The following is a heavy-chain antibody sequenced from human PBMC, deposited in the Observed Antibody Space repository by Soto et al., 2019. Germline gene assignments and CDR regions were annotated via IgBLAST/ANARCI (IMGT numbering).Heavy chain of an antibody. V-gene: IGHV1-8*01. CDR3: ARGSSVYSSSFDPGFDP. Sequence: QVQLVQSGAEVKKPGASVKVSCKASGYTFTSYDINWVRQATGQGLEWMGWMNPNSGNTGYAQKFQGRVTMTRNTSISTAYMELSSLRSEDTAVYYCARGSSVYSSSFDPGFDPWGQGTLVTVSS. J-gene: IGHJ5*02. CDR1: GYTFTSYD. CDR2: MNPNSGNT. D-gene: IGHD6-13*01.